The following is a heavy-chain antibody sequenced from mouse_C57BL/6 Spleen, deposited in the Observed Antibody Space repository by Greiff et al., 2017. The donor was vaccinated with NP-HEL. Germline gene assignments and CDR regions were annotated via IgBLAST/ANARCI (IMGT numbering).Heavy chain of an antibody. CDR3: ARDGPNSLDY. CDR1: GFTFSSYA. J-gene: IGHJ2*01. Sequence: DVKLVESGGGLVKPGGSLKLSCAASGFTFSSYAMSWVRQTPEKRLEWVATISDGGSYTYYPDNVKGRFTISRDNAKNNLYLQMSHLKSEDTAMYYCARDGPNSLDYWGQGTTLTVSS. V-gene: IGHV5-4*01. CDR2: ISDGGSYT.